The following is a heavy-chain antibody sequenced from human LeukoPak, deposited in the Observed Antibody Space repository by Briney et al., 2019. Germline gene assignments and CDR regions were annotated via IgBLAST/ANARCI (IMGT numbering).Heavy chain of an antibody. CDR3: ARSGRDSSSFSDPISGHYYYYYGMDV. CDR1: GYTFTSYD. V-gene: IGHV1-8*01. Sequence: ASVKVSCKASGYTFTSYDINWVRQATGQGLEWMGWMNPNSGNTGYAQKSQGRVTMTRNTSISTAYMELSSLRSEDTAVYYCARSGRDSSSFSDPISGHYYYYYGMDVWGQGTTVTVSS. J-gene: IGHJ6*02. CDR2: MNPNSGNT. D-gene: IGHD6-13*01.